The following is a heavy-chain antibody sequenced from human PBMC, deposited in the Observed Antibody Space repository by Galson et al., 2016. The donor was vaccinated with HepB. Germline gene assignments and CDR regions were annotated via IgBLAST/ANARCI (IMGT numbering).Heavy chain of an antibody. Sequence: SLRLSCAASGFTFSAYSMNWVRQAPGKGLEWVSSISSSSSYIYYADSVRGRFTISRDIAQNSLYLQMNSLRAEDTAVYYCARGVSFYTWGQGTRVTVSS. J-gene: IGHJ4*02. CDR3: ARGVSFYT. D-gene: IGHD3-10*01. CDR2: ISSSSSYI. V-gene: IGHV3-21*04. CDR1: GFTFSAYS.